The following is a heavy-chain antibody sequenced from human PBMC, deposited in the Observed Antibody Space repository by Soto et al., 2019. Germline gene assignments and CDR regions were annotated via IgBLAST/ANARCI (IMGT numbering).Heavy chain of an antibody. CDR1: GFTFSDYY. J-gene: IGHJ6*03. Sequence: GGSLRLSCAASGFTFSDYYMSWIRQAPGKGLEWVSYISSSGSTIYYADSVKGRFTISRDNAKNSLYLQMNSLRAEDTAVYYCARSRTELHHSYYYYYYMDVWGKGTTVTVSS. CDR3: ARSRTELHHSYYYYYYMDV. V-gene: IGHV3-11*01. D-gene: IGHD1-26*01. CDR2: ISSSGSTI.